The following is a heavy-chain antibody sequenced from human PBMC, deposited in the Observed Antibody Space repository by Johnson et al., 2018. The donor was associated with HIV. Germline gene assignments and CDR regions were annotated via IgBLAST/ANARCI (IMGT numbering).Heavy chain of an antibody. Sequence: VQLVESGGGLAQPGRSLRLSCAASAFTFADYAMHWVRQAPGKGLEWVSGISWNSGSIGYADSVKGRFTISRDNAKNSLYLQMNSLRVDDTALYYCARASHYADAFDIWGQGTMVTVSS. D-gene: IGHD2-2*01. J-gene: IGHJ3*02. CDR1: AFTFADYA. CDR2: ISWNSGSI. V-gene: IGHV3-9*01. CDR3: ARASHYADAFDI.